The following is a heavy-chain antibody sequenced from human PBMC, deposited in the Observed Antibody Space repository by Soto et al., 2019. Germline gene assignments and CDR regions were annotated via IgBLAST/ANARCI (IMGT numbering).Heavy chain of an antibody. V-gene: IGHV3-66*01. J-gene: IGHJ6*04. Sequence: EVQLVESGGGLVQPGGSLRLSCAASGFTVSSKYMSWVRQAPGRGLEWVSLIYTGDTTSYADSVKGRFTISRDNSKTTLYLEVNSLRDEDTAVYYCERDGLDCSGGRCFGVPRDVWGKGAMVTVSS. CDR2: IYTGDTT. CDR3: ERDGLDCSGGRCFGVPRDV. D-gene: IGHD2-15*01. CDR1: GFTVSSKY.